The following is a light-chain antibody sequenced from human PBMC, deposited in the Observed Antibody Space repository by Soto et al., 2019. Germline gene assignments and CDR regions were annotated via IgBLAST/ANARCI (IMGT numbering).Light chain of an antibody. J-gene: IGKJ1*01. CDR1: QSVSSSY. CDR3: QQYGSSGT. V-gene: IGKV3-20*01. Sequence: EIVLTQSPGTVSLSPGERATLSCRASQSVSSSYLAWYQQKPGQDPRLLIYGESSRATGIPDRFNGSGSGTDFTLTISRLEPEDFAVYYCQQYGSSGTVGQGTKVDIK. CDR2: GES.